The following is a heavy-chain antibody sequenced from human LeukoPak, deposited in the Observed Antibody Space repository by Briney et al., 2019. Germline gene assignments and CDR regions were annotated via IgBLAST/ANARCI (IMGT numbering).Heavy chain of an antibody. CDR2: IRGSGVNT. J-gene: IGHJ3*02. CDR1: GSSFSAYA. Sequence: GGSLSLSCTASGSSFSAYAMMWVRQAPGKGPEWVSAIRGSGVNTYYADSVKGRFTISRDNSKYTLFLQMNSLRAEDTAVYYCARDPNGDYIGAFDMWGPGTMVTVSS. CDR3: ARDPNGDYIGAFDM. D-gene: IGHD4-17*01. V-gene: IGHV3-23*01.